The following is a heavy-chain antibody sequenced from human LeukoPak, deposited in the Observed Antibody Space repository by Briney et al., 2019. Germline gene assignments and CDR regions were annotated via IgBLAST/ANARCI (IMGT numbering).Heavy chain of an antibody. CDR1: GGSISSGGYY. D-gene: IGHD6-6*01. V-gene: IGHV4-31*03. CDR2: IYYSGST. CDR3: AREQYSSSSRFDP. J-gene: IGHJ5*02. Sequence: PSQTLSPTCTVSGGSISSGGYYWSWIRQHPGKGLEWIGYIYYSGSTYYNPSLKSRVTISVDTSKNQFSLKLSSVTAADTAVYYCAREQYSSSSRFDPWGQGTLVTVSS.